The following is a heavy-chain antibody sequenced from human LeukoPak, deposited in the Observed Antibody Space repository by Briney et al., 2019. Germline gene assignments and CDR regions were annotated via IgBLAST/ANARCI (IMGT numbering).Heavy chain of an antibody. CDR1: GYTFSGYY. V-gene: IGHV1-2*02. D-gene: IGHD3-9*01. J-gene: IGHJ4*02. CDR2: INPNSGDT. CDR3: AREAVDILTGRGYYFDY. Sequence: GASVKVSCKASGYTFSGYYLHWVRQAPGQGLQWVGWINPNSGDTHYAQMFQGRVTMTRDTSISTAYMELSRLRSDDTAVYYCAREAVDILTGRGYYFDYWGQGTLVTVSS.